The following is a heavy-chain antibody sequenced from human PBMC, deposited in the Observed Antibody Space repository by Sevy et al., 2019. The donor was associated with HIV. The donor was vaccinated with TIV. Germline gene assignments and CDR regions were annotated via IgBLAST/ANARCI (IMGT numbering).Heavy chain of an antibody. Sequence: GGSLRLSCVGSGFIFSNYDMHWVRQRTGKGWEWVPSIGTLADTFYPDSVKGRFTISRENAKNSLFLQMNDLGVGDTAVYFCTRHGILPYGSGKAFDIWGRGTTVTVSS. CDR1: GFIFSNYD. CDR2: IGTLADT. V-gene: IGHV3-13*01. CDR3: TRHGILPYGSGKAFDI. J-gene: IGHJ3*02. D-gene: IGHD3-10*01.